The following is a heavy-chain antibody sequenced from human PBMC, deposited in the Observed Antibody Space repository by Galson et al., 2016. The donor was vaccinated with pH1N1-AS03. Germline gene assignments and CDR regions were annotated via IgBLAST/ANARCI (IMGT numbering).Heavy chain of an antibody. V-gene: IGHV4-59*08. Sequence: NGDTLYNPSLRGRVTISLDTSMTQFSLRLSSVTAADTAVYYCAKTVFTDAFDIWSPGTRVSVSS. CDR3: AKTVFTDAFDI. CDR2: NGDT. J-gene: IGHJ3*02. D-gene: IGHD4-11*01.